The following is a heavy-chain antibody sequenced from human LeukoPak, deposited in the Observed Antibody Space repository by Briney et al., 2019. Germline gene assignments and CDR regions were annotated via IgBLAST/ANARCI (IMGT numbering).Heavy chain of an antibody. D-gene: IGHD5-24*01. CDR2: IDTSGST. V-gene: IGHV4-4*07. Sequence: PSETLSLTCTVSGGSISSYYWSWIRQPAGKGLEWIGRIDTSGSTNYNPSLKSRVTMSVDTSKNQFSLKLSSVTAADTAVYYCARGGGRWLQFWGSSYFDYWGQGTLVTVSS. CDR3: ARGGGRWLQFWGSSYFDY. J-gene: IGHJ4*02. CDR1: GGSISSYY.